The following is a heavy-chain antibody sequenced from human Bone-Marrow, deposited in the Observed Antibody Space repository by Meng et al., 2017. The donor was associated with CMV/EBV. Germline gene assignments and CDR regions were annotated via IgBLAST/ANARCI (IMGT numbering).Heavy chain of an antibody. V-gene: IGHV3-7*01. CDR3: ARESIEAARGLDY. CDR2: IKQVGSEK. D-gene: IGHD3-22*01. Sequence: GGSLRLSCAASGLTFSSYWMSWVGQAPGKGLKWVANIKQVGSEKYSVDPVKGRFTISRDNAKNSLYLQMTSLRAADTAVYYCARESIEAARGLDYWGQGTLVTVSS. J-gene: IGHJ4*02. CDR1: GLTFSSYW.